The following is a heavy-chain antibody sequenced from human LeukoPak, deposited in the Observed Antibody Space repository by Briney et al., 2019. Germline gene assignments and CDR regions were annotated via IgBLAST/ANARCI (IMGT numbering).Heavy chain of an antibody. J-gene: IGHJ4*02. D-gene: IGHD3-22*01. CDR2: SYCSGSS. CDR3: ARHSGRGEIVVVITH. CDR1: GGSISSSSYY. Sequence: PSETLSLTCTVSGGSISSSSYYWGWLRQPPGKGLEWIGSSYCSGSSYYNPSLKSRVTISEDTSKNQFSLKLSSVTAADTAVYCCARHSGRGEIVVVITHWGQGTLVTVSS. V-gene: IGHV4-39*01.